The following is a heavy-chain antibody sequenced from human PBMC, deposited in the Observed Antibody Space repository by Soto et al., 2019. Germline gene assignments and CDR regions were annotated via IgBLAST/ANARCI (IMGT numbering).Heavy chain of an antibody. CDR3: AHSGSGYHLVYFDY. D-gene: IGHD5-12*01. J-gene: IGHJ4*02. CDR1: GFSLSTSGVG. V-gene: IGHV2-5*02. CDR2: IYWDDDK. Sequence: QITLKESGPTLVKPTQTLTLTCTFSGFSLSTSGVGVGWIRQPPGKALEWLALIYWDDDKRYSPSLKSRLTITKDISKNQVVLTLTNMDPVDTATYYCAHSGSGYHLVYFDYWGQGTLVTVSS.